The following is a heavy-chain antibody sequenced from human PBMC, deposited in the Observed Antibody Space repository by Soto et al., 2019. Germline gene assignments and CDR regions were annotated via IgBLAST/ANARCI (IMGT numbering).Heavy chain of an antibody. V-gene: IGHV4-31*03. D-gene: IGHD2-15*01. CDR3: ARGSLRVAATPYNWFDP. J-gene: IGHJ5*02. CDR1: VGSISSGGYY. Sequence: TLSLTCTVSVGSISSGGYYWSWIRQHPGKGLEWIGYIYYSGSTYYNPSLKSRVTISVDTSKNQFSLKLSSVTAADTAVYYCARGSLRVAATPYNWFDPWGQGTLVTVSS. CDR2: IYYSGST.